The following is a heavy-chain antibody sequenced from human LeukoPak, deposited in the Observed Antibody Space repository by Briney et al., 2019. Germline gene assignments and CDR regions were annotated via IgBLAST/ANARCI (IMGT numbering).Heavy chain of an antibody. CDR3: ARVGILWFGERSHWFDP. V-gene: IGHV1-8*01. D-gene: IGHD3-10*01. J-gene: IGHJ5*02. CDR1: GYTFTSYD. Sequence: GASVKVSCKASGYTFTSYDINWVRQATGQGLEWMGWMNPNSGNTGYAQKFQGRVTMTRNTSISTAYMELSSLRSEDTAVYYCARVGILWFGERSHWFDPWGQGTLVTVSS. CDR2: MNPNSGNT.